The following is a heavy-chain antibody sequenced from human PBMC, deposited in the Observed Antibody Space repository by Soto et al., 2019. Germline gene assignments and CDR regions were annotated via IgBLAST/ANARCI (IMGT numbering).Heavy chain of an antibody. J-gene: IGHJ3*02. CDR1: VFPFADDA. Sequence: GGSLSLSCPSSVFPFADDAMPGVRPAPAKGREWASGISWNSGSIGYADSANGRFTISRDHAKTSLYLQMHSLRAEDTALYYCAKDRYYAYIWGSYPGAFDIWGQGTLVTVSS. V-gene: IGHV3-9*01. D-gene: IGHD3-16*02. CDR3: AKDRYYAYIWGSYPGAFDI. CDR2: ISWNSGSI.